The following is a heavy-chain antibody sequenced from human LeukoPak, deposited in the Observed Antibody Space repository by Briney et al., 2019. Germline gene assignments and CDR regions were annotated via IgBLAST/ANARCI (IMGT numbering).Heavy chain of an antibody. D-gene: IGHD4-17*01. J-gene: IGHJ4*02. CDR2: MSQDGSAK. CDR3: ARDPAYGALDY. CDR1: GCSFSSSG. V-gene: IGHV3-7*01. Sequence: GGSLTLSCAASGCSFSSSGMTWVRQAPGKGLEWVANMSQDGSAKGYVDSVKGRFTISRDNAKNSLYLQMNSLRAENTAVYYCARDPAYGALDYWGQGTLVTVSS.